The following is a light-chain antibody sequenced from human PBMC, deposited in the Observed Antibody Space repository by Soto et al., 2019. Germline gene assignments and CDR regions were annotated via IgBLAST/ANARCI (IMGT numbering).Light chain of an antibody. CDR2: DAS. CDR3: QHRSNWPRFT. CDR1: QSVSSY. Sequence: EIVLTQSPATLSLSPGGRATLSCRASQSVSSYLAWYQQKPGQAPRLLIYDASNRATGISARFSGSGSGTDFSLPSSSLETQAFGVYYCQHRSNWPRFTFGPGTKVDIK. V-gene: IGKV3-11*01. J-gene: IGKJ3*01.